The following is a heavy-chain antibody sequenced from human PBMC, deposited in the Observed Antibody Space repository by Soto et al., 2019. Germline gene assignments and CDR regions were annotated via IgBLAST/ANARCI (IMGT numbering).Heavy chain of an antibody. CDR1: GYTFTSYY. Sequence: ASVKVSCKASGYTFTSYYMHWVRQAPGQGLEWMGIINPSGGSTSYAQKFQGRVTMTRDTSTSTVYMELSSLRSEDTAVYYCARDPAGLLWFGESNIPPYGWFDPWGQGTLVTVPS. CDR2: INPSGGST. D-gene: IGHD3-10*01. J-gene: IGHJ5*02. CDR3: ARDPAGLLWFGESNIPPYGWFDP. V-gene: IGHV1-46*01.